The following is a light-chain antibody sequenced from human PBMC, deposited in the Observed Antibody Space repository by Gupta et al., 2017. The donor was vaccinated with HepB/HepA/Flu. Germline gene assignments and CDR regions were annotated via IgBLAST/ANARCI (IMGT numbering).Light chain of an antibody. Sequence: EIVLTQSPATLSLSPGERATLSCRASQSVSSYLAWYQQKPGQAPRLLIYDASNRATGIPVRFSGSGSGTDFTLTISSLEPEDFALYYCQQCRNWQRTFGQGTKVEIK. V-gene: IGKV3-11*01. J-gene: IGKJ1*01. CDR2: DAS. CDR3: QQCRNWQRT. CDR1: QSVSSY.